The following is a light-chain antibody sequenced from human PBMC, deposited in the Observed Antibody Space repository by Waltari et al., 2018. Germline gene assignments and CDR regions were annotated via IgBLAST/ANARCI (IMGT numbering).Light chain of an antibody. J-gene: IGKJ1*01. CDR3: QKYRSLPAT. CDR1: QSVGKY. V-gene: IGKV3-20*01. CDR2: HAS. Sequence: EVVLTQSPGTLSLSPGEGATLSCRASQSVGKYLAWYQQRPGQAPRLLIYHASIRATGIPYRFSGSGSETDFSLTISRLEPEDFAVYYCQKYRSLPATFGQGTKVEI.